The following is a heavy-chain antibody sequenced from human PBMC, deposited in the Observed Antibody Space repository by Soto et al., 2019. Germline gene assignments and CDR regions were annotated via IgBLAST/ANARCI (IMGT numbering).Heavy chain of an antibody. J-gene: IGHJ6*03. CDR1: GFTFSSYG. CDR3: ARDSTVQDYYYYMDV. D-gene: IGHD2-21*02. Sequence: GGSLRLSCAASGFTFSSYGMHWVRQAPGKGLEWVAVIWYDGSNKYYADSVKGRFTISRDNSKNTLYLQMNSLRAEDTAVYYCARDSTVQDYYYYMDVWGKGTTVTVSS. V-gene: IGHV3-33*01. CDR2: IWYDGSNK.